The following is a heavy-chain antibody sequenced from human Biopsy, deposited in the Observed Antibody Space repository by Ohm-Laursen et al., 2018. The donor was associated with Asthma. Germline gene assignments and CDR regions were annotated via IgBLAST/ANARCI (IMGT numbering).Heavy chain of an antibody. J-gene: IGHJ3*02. Sequence: SLRLSCAASGFTFSSYAMHWVRQAPGKGLEWVAVISYDGSNKYYADSAKGRFTISRDNSKNTLDLQINSLREEDTSVYYCVRDGTDDAFDIWGQGTVVSVSS. CDR2: ISYDGSNK. CDR1: GFTFSSYA. V-gene: IGHV3-30-3*01. CDR3: VRDGTDDAFDI. D-gene: IGHD1-1*01.